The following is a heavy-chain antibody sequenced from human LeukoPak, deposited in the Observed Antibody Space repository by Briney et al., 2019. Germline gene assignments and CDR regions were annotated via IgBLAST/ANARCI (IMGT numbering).Heavy chain of an antibody. D-gene: IGHD3-10*01. Sequence: GGSLRLSCTTSGFTFSSYAMHWVRQAPGKGLDWVAIISYEGSNKYYADSVKGRFSISRDNSKNTLYLQMNSLRAEDTAVYYCARDPYYGSGKYYHGMDLWGQGTTVTVSS. CDR2: ISYEGSNK. CDR1: GFTFSSYA. V-gene: IGHV3-30-3*01. CDR3: ARDPYYGSGKYYHGMDL. J-gene: IGHJ6*02.